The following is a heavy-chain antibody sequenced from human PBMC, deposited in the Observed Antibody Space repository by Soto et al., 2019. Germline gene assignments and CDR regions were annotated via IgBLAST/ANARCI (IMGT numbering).Heavy chain of an antibody. Sequence: SETLSHTCTVSGGSIISYYWSWIRQPPGKGLEWIGYIYYSGSTYYNPSLKSRVTISVDRSKNQFSLKLRSVTAADTAVYYCASMGYHYGSGSYPLDYWGQGTLVTVSS. CDR3: ASMGYHYGSGSYPLDY. V-gene: IGHV4-59*08. CDR1: GGSIISYY. D-gene: IGHD3-10*01. CDR2: IYYSGST. J-gene: IGHJ4*02.